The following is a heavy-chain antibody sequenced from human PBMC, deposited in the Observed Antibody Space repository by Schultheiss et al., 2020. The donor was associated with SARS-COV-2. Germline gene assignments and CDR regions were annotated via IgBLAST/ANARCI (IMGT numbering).Heavy chain of an antibody. V-gene: IGHV4-61*08. CDR1: GGSISSGGYY. CDR3: ARVSRGLLFDY. D-gene: IGHD2/OR15-2a*01. J-gene: IGHJ4*02. Sequence: SETLSLTCTVSGGSISSGGYYWSWIRQHPGKGLEWIGYIYYSGSTNYNPSLKSRVTISVDTSKNQFSLKLSSVTAADTAVYYCARVSRGLLFDYWGQGTLVTVSS. CDR2: IYYSGST.